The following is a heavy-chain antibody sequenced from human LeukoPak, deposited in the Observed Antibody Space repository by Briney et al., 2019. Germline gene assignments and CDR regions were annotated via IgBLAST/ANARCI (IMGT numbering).Heavy chain of an antibody. CDR3: ARSQAVVTPLWYFDL. CDR2: IIPIFGTA. V-gene: IGHV1-69*13. J-gene: IGHJ2*01. CDR1: GYTFTSYG. D-gene: IGHD4-23*01. Sequence: GASVKVSCKASGYTFTSYGISWVRQAPGQGLEWMGGIIPIFGTANYAQKLQARVTITADESTSTAYMELSSLRSEDTAVYYCARSQAVVTPLWYFDLWGRGTLVTVSS.